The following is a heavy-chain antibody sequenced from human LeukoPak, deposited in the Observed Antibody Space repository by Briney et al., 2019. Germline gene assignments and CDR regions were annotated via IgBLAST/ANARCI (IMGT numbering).Heavy chain of an antibody. J-gene: IGHJ3*02. V-gene: IGHV4-38-2*02. Sequence: SETLSLTCTVSGYSISSGYYWGWIRQPAGKGLEWIGRISSSGSTNYNPSLKSRVTISVDTSKNQFSLKLSSVTAADTAVYFCARGPYSYVSSGAFDIWGQGTMVTVSS. CDR3: ARGPYSYVSSGAFDI. CDR1: GYSISSGYY. D-gene: IGHD3-22*01. CDR2: ISSSGST.